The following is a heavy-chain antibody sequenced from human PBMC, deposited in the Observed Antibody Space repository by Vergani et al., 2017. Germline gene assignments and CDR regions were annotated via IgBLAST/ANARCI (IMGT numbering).Heavy chain of an antibody. CDR3: ARRSGGYYSGGKVHPLRTAFDV. CDR1: GGSISAGYYF. CDR2: ISASGNA. D-gene: IGHD2-15*01. J-gene: IGHJ3*01. Sequence: QVQLQASGPGRVKPSQTLSLTCTMSGGSISAGYYFWSWIRQPAGKGLEWLGHISASGNASHSPSLKTRVSMSVDTSTNQFSLTVPSVTAADTAIYFCARRSGGYYSGGKVHPLRTAFDVWGHGTVVTVSS. V-gene: IGHV4-61*02.